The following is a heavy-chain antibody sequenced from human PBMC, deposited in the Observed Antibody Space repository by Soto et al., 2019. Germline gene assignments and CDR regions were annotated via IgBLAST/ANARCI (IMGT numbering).Heavy chain of an antibody. V-gene: IGHV1-18*01. D-gene: IGHD1-7*01. CDR1: GYTFTSYG. Sequence: QVQLVQSGAEVKKPGASVKVSCKASGYTFTSYGISWVRQAPGQGLEWMGWISPYNGNTNYAQNLQGRVTIPTDTSTSTAYMELRSLRSDDTAVYYCAGDRRYNWNYGWFDPWGQGTLVTVSS. J-gene: IGHJ5*02. CDR3: AGDRRYNWNYGWFDP. CDR2: ISPYNGNT.